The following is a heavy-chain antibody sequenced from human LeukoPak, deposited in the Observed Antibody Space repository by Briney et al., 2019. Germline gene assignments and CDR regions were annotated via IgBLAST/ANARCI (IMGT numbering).Heavy chain of an antibody. CDR3: ARGTDTKPFWSGYWVDV. CDR2: ISYDESNK. D-gene: IGHD3-3*01. V-gene: IGHV3-30*03. J-gene: IGHJ6*02. Sequence: GGSLRLSCAASGFTFSSYGMHWVRQAPGKGLEWVAVISYDESNKYYADSVKGRFTISRDNSKNTLYLQMNSLRAEDTAVYYCARGTDTKPFWSGYWVDVWGQGTTVTVSS. CDR1: GFTFSSYG.